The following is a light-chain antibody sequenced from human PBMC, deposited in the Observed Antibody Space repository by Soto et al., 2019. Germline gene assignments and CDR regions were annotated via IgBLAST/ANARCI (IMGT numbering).Light chain of an antibody. CDR2: EGS. CDR1: SCDVGSYNL. Sequence: QSALTQPASVSGSPGQSITISCTGTSCDVGSYNLVSWYQQHPGKAPKLMIYEGSQRPSGVSNRFSGSKSGNTASLTISGLQAEDEADYYCCSFAGSSTLFVFGAGTKVTVL. CDR3: CSFAGSSTLFV. V-gene: IGLV2-23*01. J-gene: IGLJ1*01.